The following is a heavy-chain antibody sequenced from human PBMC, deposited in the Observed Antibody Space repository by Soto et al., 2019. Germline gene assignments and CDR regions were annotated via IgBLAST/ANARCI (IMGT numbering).Heavy chain of an antibody. Sequence: GGSLRLSCAASGFTFSSYAMNWVRQAPGKGLEWVSGISGSGGSTYYADSVKGRFTISRDNSKNTLYLQMNSLRAEDTAVYYCAKDYYYGSGSYYQFDYWGQGTLVTVSS. CDR1: GFTFSSYA. CDR2: ISGSGGST. V-gene: IGHV3-23*01. J-gene: IGHJ4*02. D-gene: IGHD3-10*01. CDR3: AKDYYYGSGSYYQFDY.